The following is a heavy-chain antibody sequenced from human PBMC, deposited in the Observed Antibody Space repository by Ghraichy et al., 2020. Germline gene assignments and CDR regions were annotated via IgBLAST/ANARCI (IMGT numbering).Heavy chain of an antibody. V-gene: IGHV4-39*01. CDR1: GGSISSSTYF. CDR2: VYYTGST. Sequence: SETLSLTCSVSGGSISSSTYFWAWIRQPPGKGLEYIGSVYYTGSTYYNPSLESRVTISVDTSKNQFSLKLSSVTAADTAVYFCTRHGNYGIHFFVYWGQGTLVTVSS. D-gene: IGHD1-7*01. CDR3: TRHGNYGIHFFVY. J-gene: IGHJ4*02.